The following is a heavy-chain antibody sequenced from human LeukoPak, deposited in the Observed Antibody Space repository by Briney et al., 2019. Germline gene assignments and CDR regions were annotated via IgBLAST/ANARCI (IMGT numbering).Heavy chain of an antibody. D-gene: IGHD7-27*01. CDR3: AKDSNWAFDY. V-gene: IGHV3-30*02. Sequence: PGGSLRLSCGASGFTFSRYGMHGVRQAPAKGLEWVAYIRKDGSDKYYADSVEGRFTTSRDSSKNMVYLQMNSLRAEDTAVYYCAKDSNWAFDYWGQGTLVSVSS. CDR2: IRKDGSDK. CDR1: GFTFSRYG. J-gene: IGHJ4*02.